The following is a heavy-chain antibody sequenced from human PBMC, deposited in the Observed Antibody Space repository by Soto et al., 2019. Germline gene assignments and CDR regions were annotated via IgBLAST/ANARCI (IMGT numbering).Heavy chain of an antibody. CDR1: GYTFTSFG. CDR2: ISAYNGNT. D-gene: IGHD2-2*01. CDR3: ASFTTSAAWFRFDP. V-gene: IGHV1-18*01. J-gene: IGHJ5*02. Sequence: ASLKVSCKASGYTFTSFGISWVRQAPGQGLEWMGWISAYNGNTNYAQKLQGRVTMTTDTSTSTAYMELRSLRSDDTAVYYCASFTTSAAWFRFDPWGQGTLVTVSS.